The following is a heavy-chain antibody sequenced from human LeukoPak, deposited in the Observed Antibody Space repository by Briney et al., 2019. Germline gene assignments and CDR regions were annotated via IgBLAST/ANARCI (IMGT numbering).Heavy chain of an antibody. V-gene: IGHV4-61*01. CDR1: GGSIRSGNYY. CDR3: VRENSNYVDY. Sequence: SQTLSLTCTVSGGSIRSGNYYWSWIRQPPGKGLEWIGYIYFNGRTNYNPSLKSRVTISVDTSKNQFSLKLSSVTAADTAVYYCVRENSNYVDYWGQGTLVTVSS. J-gene: IGHJ4*02. CDR2: IYFNGRT. D-gene: IGHD2/OR15-2a*01.